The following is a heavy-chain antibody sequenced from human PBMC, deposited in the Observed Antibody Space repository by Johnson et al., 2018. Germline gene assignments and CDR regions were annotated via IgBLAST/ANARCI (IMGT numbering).Heavy chain of an antibody. CDR1: GFTFSSFG. CDR2: VSYDGSNK. Sequence: VQLVESGGGVVQPGRSLRLSCAASGFTFSSFGMNWVRQAPGKGLEWVAVVSYDGSNKYYADSVKGRFTISRDNSQNTLYLQLTSLRPEDTAVYYCTPDIIPLVRGVRGDVWGQGTTVTVSS. CDR3: TPDIIPLVRGVRGDV. J-gene: IGHJ6*02. D-gene: IGHD3-10*01. V-gene: IGHV3-30*03.